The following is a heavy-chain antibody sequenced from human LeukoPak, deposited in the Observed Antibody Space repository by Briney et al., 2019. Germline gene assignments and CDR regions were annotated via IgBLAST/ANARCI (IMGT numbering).Heavy chain of an antibody. Sequence: MAGVSLRLSCAASGFTFSGYTMNWVRQAPGKGLEWVSSIRSSSTYKYYADSVKGRFIISRDNAKNSLYLQMSSLRPEDTAVYYCARSGDYGDYGSFDYWGQGTLVTVSS. CDR2: IRSSSTYK. J-gene: IGHJ4*02. D-gene: IGHD4-17*01. CDR3: ARSGDYGDYGSFDY. CDR1: GFTFSGYT. V-gene: IGHV3-21*01.